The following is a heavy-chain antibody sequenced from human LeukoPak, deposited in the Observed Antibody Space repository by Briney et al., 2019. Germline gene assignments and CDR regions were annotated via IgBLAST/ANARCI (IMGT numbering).Heavy chain of an antibody. Sequence: ASVKVSCKASGYTFTSYDINWVRQATGQGLEWMGWMNPNSGNTGYAQKFQGRVTMTRNTSISTAYMELSSLRSEDTAVYYCASTRYYYDSSGSYYYYYYMDVWGKGTTVTVSS. CDR2: MNPNSGNT. CDR1: GYTFTSYD. D-gene: IGHD3-22*01. CDR3: ASTRYYYDSSGSYYYYYYMDV. V-gene: IGHV1-8*01. J-gene: IGHJ6*03.